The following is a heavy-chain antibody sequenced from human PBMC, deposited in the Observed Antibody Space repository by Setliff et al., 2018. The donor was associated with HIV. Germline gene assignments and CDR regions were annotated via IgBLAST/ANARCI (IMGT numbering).Heavy chain of an antibody. CDR2: IYTSGST. Sequence: SETLSLTCTVSGGDISNYYWNWIRQPPGKGLEWIGNIYTSGSTNYNPSLKSRVTISVDTSKNQFSLKLSSVIAADTAVYYCARLDCSSSSGFVDYWGQGTLVTVSS. CDR1: GGDISNYY. J-gene: IGHJ4*02. D-gene: IGHD2-2*01. V-gene: IGHV4-4*09. CDR3: ARLDCSSSSGFVDY.